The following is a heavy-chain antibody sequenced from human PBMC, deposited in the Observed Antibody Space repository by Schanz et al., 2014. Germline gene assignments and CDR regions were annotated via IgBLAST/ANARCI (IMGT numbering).Heavy chain of an antibody. J-gene: IGHJ4*02. CDR2: ISASGAT. CDR3: ARPRFDYGEVDY. V-gene: IGHV3-23*01. CDR1: GFTFSSYA. Sequence: EGQLLESGGGLIQPGGSLRLSCAASGFTFSSYAMSWVRQAPGKGLEWVSTISASGATYYAGSVKRRFTISRDISKNTLHLRMSSLRAEDTAVYYCARPRFDYGEVDYGGQGTLVTVSS. D-gene: IGHD4-17*01.